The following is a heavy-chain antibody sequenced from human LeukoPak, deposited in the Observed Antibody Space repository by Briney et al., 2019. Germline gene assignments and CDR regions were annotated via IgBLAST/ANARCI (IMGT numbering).Heavy chain of an antibody. CDR1: GGSISSGGYY. Sequence: SETLSLTCTVSGGSISSGGYYWSWIRQHPGKGLEWIGYIYYSGSTYYNPSLKSRVTISVDTSKNQFSLKLSSVTAADTAVYYCASRYRSGGSCGGLDWGQGTLVTVSS. CDR3: ASRYRSGGSCGGLD. V-gene: IGHV4-31*03. J-gene: IGHJ4*02. D-gene: IGHD2-15*01. CDR2: IYYSGST.